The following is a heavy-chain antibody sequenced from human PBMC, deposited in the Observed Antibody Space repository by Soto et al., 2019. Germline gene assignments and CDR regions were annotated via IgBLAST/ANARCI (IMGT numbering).Heavy chain of an antibody. D-gene: IGHD7-27*01. CDR1: GFSFSISP. CDR3: ARDPKTSGGQHWAFNYFDS. J-gene: IGHJ4*02. Sequence: LXLSCAASGFSFSISPMHWVRQAPCKGPEWVALISYDGTNKFYADSVKGRFTISRDNSKSTLYLQVDSLRPEDAAVYYCARDPKTSGGQHWAFNYFDSWGQGTLVTVSS. CDR2: ISYDGTNK. V-gene: IGHV3-30-3*01.